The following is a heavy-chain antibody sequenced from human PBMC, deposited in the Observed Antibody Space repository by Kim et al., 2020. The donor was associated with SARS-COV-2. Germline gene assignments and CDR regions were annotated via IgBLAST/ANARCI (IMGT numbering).Heavy chain of an antibody. CDR3: AADIGVGRTSLDYYYGMDV. D-gene: IGHD2-2*01. CDR2: IVVGSGNT. V-gene: IGHV1-58*02. J-gene: IGHJ6*02. CDR1: GFTFTSSA. Sequence: SVKVSCKASGFTFTSSAMQWVRQARGQRLEWIGWIVVGSGNTNYAQKFQERVTITRDMSTSTAYMELSSLRSEDTAVYYCAADIGVGRTSLDYYYGMDVWGQGTTVTVSS.